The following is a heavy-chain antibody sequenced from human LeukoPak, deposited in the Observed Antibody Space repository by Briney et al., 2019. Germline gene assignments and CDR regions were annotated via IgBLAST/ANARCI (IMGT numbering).Heavy chain of an antibody. CDR2: IIPIFGTA. Sequence: GSSVKVSCKASGGTFSSYAISWVRQAPGQGLEWMGGIIPIFGTANYTQKFQGRVTITTDESTSTAYMELSSLRSEDTAVYYCAKRPASSAAYFEEWGQGTLVTVSS. D-gene: IGHD2-2*01. J-gene: IGHJ4*02. CDR1: GGTFSSYA. V-gene: IGHV1-69*05. CDR3: AKRPASSAAYFEE.